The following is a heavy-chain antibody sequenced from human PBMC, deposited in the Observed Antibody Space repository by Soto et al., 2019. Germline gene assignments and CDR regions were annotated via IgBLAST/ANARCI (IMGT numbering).Heavy chain of an antibody. CDR3: ARGMLPSRWFGP. V-gene: IGHV1-69*12. D-gene: IGHD3-16*01. Sequence: QVQLVQSGAEVKKPGSSVKVSCKASGGTFSSYAISWVRQAPGQGLEWMGGIIPIFGTANYAQKSQGRVTIPADESTSTAYREPSSLRSGDTAVYYCARGMLPSRWFGPWGQGTLVTVSS. J-gene: IGHJ5*02. CDR2: IIPIFGTA. CDR1: GGTFSSYA.